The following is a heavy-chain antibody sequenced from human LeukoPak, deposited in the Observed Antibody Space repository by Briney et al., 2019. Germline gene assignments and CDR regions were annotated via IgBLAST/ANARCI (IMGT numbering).Heavy chain of an antibody. CDR1: GFTFSSYW. CDR3: ARTGIAARPTVWFDP. J-gene: IGHJ5*02. D-gene: IGHD6-6*01. CDR2: INSDGSST. V-gene: IGHV3-74*01. Sequence: PGGSLRLSCAASGFTFSSYWMHWVRQAPGKGLVWVSHINSDGSSTNYADSVKGRFTISRDNAKNTLYLQMNSLRAEDTAVYYCARTGIAARPTVWFDPWGQGTLVTVSP.